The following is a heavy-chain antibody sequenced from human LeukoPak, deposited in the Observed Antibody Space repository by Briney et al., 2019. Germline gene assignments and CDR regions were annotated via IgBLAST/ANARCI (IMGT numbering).Heavy chain of an antibody. D-gene: IGHD1-1*01. CDR2: IKSKTDGGTT. J-gene: IGHJ4*02. V-gene: IGHV3-15*01. Sequence: GGSLRLSCAASGFTFINAWMSWVRQAPGKGLEWVGRIKSKTDGGTTHYAAPVKGRFTISRDDSKNTLYLQMNSLKTEDTAVYYCITVALRYNWNDGVREDFDYWGQGTLVTVSS. CDR1: GFTFINAW. CDR3: ITVALRYNWNDGVREDFDY.